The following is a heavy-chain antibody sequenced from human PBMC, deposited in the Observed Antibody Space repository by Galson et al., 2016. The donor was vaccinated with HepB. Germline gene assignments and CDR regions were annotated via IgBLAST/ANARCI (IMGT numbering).Heavy chain of an antibody. V-gene: IGHV3-30*04. CDR2: ISNDGTNK. CDR3: ARNYESGGYLSAFDYYGVDV. D-gene: IGHD3-22*01. J-gene: IGHJ6*02. Sequence: SLRLSCAASGFTFSNYAMQWVRQAPGKGLEWVALISNDGTNKHLADSVRGRFTISRDNSENTRYVQMNSLRIEDTAVYFCARNYESGGYLSAFDYYGVDVWGPGTTVTVSS. CDR1: GFTFSNYA.